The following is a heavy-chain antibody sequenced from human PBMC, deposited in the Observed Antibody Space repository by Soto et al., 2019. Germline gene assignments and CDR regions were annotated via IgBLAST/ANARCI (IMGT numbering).Heavy chain of an antibody. J-gene: IGHJ4*02. D-gene: IGHD3-16*01. V-gene: IGHV6-1*01. Sequence: SQTLSLTCAISGDSVSGNSAAWNWIRQSPSRGLEWLGRTYYRSRWYNDYAVSVKSRITVTPDTSKNQFSLHLNSVTPEDTAVYYCAREFTYYVSRDSYLDYWGQGVLVTVSS. CDR1: GDSVSGNSAA. CDR3: AREFTYYVSRDSYLDY. CDR2: TYYRSRWYN.